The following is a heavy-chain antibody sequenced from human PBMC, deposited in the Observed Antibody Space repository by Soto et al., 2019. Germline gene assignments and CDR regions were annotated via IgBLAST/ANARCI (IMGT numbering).Heavy chain of an antibody. CDR1: GFTFSSYA. D-gene: IGHD3-3*01. J-gene: IGHJ6*02. CDR2: ISYDGSNK. Sequence: GGSLRLSCAASGFTFSSYAMHWVRQAPGKGLEWVAVISYDGSNKYYADSVKGRFTISRDNSKNTPYLQMNSLRAEDTAVYYCARDPSNFWSGFFFSDYYYGMDVWGQGTTVTVSS. V-gene: IGHV3-30-3*01. CDR3: ARDPSNFWSGFFFSDYYYGMDV.